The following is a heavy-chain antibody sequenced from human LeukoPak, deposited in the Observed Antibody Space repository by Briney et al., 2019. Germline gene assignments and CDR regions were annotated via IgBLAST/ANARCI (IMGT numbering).Heavy chain of an antibody. CDR1: GGSFSTYY. D-gene: IGHD3-3*01. CDR2: INHSGST. Sequence: SETLSLTCAVYGGSFSTYYWSWIRQPPGKGLEWIGEINHSGSTNYNLSLKSRVTISVDTSKNQFSLKLSSVTAADTAVYYCARIPSRPGWAGGVVKDMDVWGKGTTVTVSS. CDR3: ARIPSRPGWAGGVVKDMDV. V-gene: IGHV4-34*01. J-gene: IGHJ6*03.